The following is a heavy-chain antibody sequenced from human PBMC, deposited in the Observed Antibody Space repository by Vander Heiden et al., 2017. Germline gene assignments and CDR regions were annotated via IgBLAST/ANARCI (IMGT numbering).Heavy chain of an antibody. D-gene: IGHD2-2*01. CDR3: ARHGVIVVVPAAKGFDP. Sequence: QLQLQESGPGLVKPSETLSLTCPVSGGSISSSSYYWGWIRQPPGKGLEWIGSIYYSGSTYYNPSLKSRVTISVDTSKNQFSLKLSSVTAADTAVYYCARHGVIVVVPAAKGFDPWGQGTLVTVSS. CDR2: IYYSGST. V-gene: IGHV4-39*01. J-gene: IGHJ5*02. CDR1: GGSISSSSYY.